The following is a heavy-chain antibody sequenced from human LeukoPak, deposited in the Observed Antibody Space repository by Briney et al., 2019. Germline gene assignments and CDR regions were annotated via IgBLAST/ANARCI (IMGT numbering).Heavy chain of an antibody. J-gene: IGHJ3*02. CDR1: GGSISSSSYY. CDR3: ARERYYYDSSGYYRAFDI. CDR2: IYYSGST. Sequence: SETLSLTCTVSGGSISSSSYYWGWIRQPPGKGLEWIGSIYYSGSTYYNPSLKSRVTISVDTSKNQFSLKLSSVTAADTAVYYCARERYYYDSSGYYRAFDIWGQGTMVTVSS. V-gene: IGHV4-39*07. D-gene: IGHD3-22*01.